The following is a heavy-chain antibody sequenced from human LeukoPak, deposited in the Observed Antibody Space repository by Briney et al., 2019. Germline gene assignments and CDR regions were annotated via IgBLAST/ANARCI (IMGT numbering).Heavy chain of an antibody. V-gene: IGHV4-61*01. J-gene: IGHJ4*02. Sequence: PSETLSLTCTVSGGSASSGSYYWSWIRQPPGKGLEWIGYIYYSGSTNYNPSLKSRVTISVDTSKNQFSLKLSSVTAADTAVYYCARVLDTAMVWVGYFDYWGQGTLVTVSS. CDR1: GGSASSGSYY. CDR3: ARVLDTAMVWVGYFDY. CDR2: IYYSGST. D-gene: IGHD5-18*01.